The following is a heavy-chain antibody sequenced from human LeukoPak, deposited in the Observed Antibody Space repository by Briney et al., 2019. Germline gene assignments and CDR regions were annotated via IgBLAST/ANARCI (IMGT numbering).Heavy chain of an antibody. Sequence: ASVKVSCKASGYTFTGHYKHWVRQAPGQGLEWMGWMNPNSGATTYPQKFEGRVTMTRDTSISTAYMELSTLSSDDTAVYYCARVGGTIWSGSLDYWGQGTLLTVTS. CDR1: GYTFTGHY. CDR2: MNPNSGAT. CDR3: ARVGGTIWSGSLDY. V-gene: IGHV1-2*02. J-gene: IGHJ4*02. D-gene: IGHD3-3*01.